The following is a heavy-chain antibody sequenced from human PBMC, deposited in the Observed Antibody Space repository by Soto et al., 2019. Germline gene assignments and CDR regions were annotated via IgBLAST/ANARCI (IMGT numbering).Heavy chain of an antibody. Sequence: GGSLRLSCAASGFTFSSYGMHWVRQAPGKGLEWVAVISYDGSNKYYADSVKGRFTISRDNSKNTLYLQMNSLRAEDTAVYYCAKVSVVVPAATHYYYYGMDVWGQGTTVTVSS. J-gene: IGHJ6*02. CDR1: GFTFSSYG. CDR3: AKVSVVVPAATHYYYYGMDV. V-gene: IGHV3-30*18. CDR2: ISYDGSNK. D-gene: IGHD2-2*01.